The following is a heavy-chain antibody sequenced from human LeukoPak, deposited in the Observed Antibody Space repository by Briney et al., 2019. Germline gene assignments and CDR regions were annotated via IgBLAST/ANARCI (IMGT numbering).Heavy chain of an antibody. D-gene: IGHD4-17*01. CDR3: ASRGGGYGDFDY. Sequence: SETLSLTCTVSGGSISSYYWSWIRQPPGKGLEWIGYIYYSGSTNYNPSLKSRVTISVDTSKNQFSLKLSSVTAADTAVYYCASRGGGYGDFDYSGQGTLVTVTS. CDR1: GGSISSYY. CDR2: IYYSGST. V-gene: IGHV4-59*08. J-gene: IGHJ4*02.